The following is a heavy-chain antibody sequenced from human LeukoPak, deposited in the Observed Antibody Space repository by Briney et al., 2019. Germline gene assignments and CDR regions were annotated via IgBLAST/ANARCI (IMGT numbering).Heavy chain of an antibody. V-gene: IGHV1-46*01. J-gene: IGHJ3*02. D-gene: IGHD2-15*01. CDR3: ARDTLGYCSGGSCYFDDAFDI. CDR2: INPSGGST. CDR1: GYTLTELS. Sequence: GASVKVSCKVSGYTLTELSMHWVRQAPGQGLEWMGIINPSGGSTSYAQKFQGRVTMTRDTSTSTVYMELGSLRSEDTAVYYCARDTLGYCSGGSCYFDDAFDIWGQGTMVTVSS.